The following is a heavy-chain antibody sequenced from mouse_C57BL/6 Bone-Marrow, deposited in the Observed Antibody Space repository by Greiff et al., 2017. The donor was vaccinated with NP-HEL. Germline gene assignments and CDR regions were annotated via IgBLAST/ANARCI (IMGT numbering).Heavy chain of an antibody. CDR2: INPNYGTT. D-gene: IGHD1-1*01. CDR3: ARAKLLRYPAWFAY. CDR1: GYSFTDYN. Sequence: EVQLQQSGPELVKPGASVKISCKASGYSFTDYNMNWVKQSNGKSLEWIGVINPNYGTTSYNQKFKGKATLAVDQSSSTAYMQLNSLTSEDSAVYYCARAKLLRYPAWFAYWGQGTLVTVSA. J-gene: IGHJ3*01. V-gene: IGHV1-39*01.